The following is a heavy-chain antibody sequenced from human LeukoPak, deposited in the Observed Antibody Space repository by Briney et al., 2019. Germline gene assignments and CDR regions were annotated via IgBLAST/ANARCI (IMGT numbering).Heavy chain of an antibody. V-gene: IGHV4-34*01. J-gene: IGHJ4*02. D-gene: IGHD6-13*01. CDR3: ASDIAAAGTGLY. CDR1: GGSFSGYY. CDR2: INHSGST. Sequence: PSETLSLTCAVYGGSFSGYYWSWIRQPPGKGLEWIGEINHSGSTYYNPSLKSRVTISVDTSKNQFSLKLSSVTAADTAVYYCASDIAAAGTGLYWGQGTLVTVSS.